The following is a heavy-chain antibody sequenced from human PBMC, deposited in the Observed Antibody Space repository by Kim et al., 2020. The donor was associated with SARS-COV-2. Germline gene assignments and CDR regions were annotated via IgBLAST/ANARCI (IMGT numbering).Heavy chain of an antibody. CDR1: GFTFGDYA. Sequence: GGSLRLSCAASGFTFGDYAMHWVRKAPGKGLEWVSGISWNSGSICYADSVKGRFTISRDNAKNSLYLQMNSLRAEDTALYYCAKDIGWSYYHAYYYYYGMDVWAQEPTDTVSS. J-gene: IGHJ6*02. V-gene: IGHV3-9*01. CDR2: ISWNSGSI. CDR3: AKDIGWSYYHAYYYYYGMDV. D-gene: IGHD1-26*01.